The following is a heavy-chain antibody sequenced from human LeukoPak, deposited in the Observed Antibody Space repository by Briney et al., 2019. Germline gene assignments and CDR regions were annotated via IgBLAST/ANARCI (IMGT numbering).Heavy chain of an antibody. CDR1: GYTFTGYY. CDR2: INPNSGGT. V-gene: IGHV1-2*06. Sequence: VSVKVSCKASGYTFTGYYMHWVRQAPGQGLEWIGRINPNSGGTNYAQKFQGRVTMTRDTYISTAYMELSRLRSDDTAVYYCARNVRAAAGIYYFDYWGQGTLVTVSS. J-gene: IGHJ4*02. D-gene: IGHD6-13*01. CDR3: ARNVRAAAGIYYFDY.